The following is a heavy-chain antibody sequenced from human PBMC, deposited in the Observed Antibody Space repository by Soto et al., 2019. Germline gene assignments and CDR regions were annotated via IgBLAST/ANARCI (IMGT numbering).Heavy chain of an antibody. D-gene: IGHD2-15*01. V-gene: IGHV4-30-4*01. CDR3: ARGRYCLTGRCFPNWFDS. Sequence: PSETLSLTCSVSGDSISTVDYFWAWIRQPPGQALEYIGYIYKSTTTYYNPSFESRVAISLGTSKSQFSLTVTSVTAADTAVYFCARGRYCLTGRCFPNWFDSWGQGTL. CDR1: GDSISTVDYF. J-gene: IGHJ5*01. CDR2: IYKSTTT.